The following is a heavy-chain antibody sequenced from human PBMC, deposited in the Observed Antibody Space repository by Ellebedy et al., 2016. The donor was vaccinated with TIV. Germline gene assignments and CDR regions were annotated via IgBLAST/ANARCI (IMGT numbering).Heavy chain of an antibody. D-gene: IGHD7-27*01. Sequence: GGSLRLSCAASGFSFNSYWMSWVRQAPGKGLEWVANINQGGSVKYYVDSVRGRFTISRDNAKNSLFLLMNSLSAEDTAVYYCARDMAWGNERFNDAFDIWGQGTMVTVSS. CDR3: ARDMAWGNERFNDAFDI. V-gene: IGHV3-7*01. CDR2: INQGGSVK. J-gene: IGHJ3*02. CDR1: GFSFNSYW.